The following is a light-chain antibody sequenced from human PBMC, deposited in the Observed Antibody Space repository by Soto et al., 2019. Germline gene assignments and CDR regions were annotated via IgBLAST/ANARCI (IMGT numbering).Light chain of an antibody. V-gene: IGKV1-5*03. CDR1: QTISSW. CDR2: KAS. CDR3: QQYNTYSSLT. Sequence: DIQMTQSPSTLSGSVGDRFTITFLSSQTISSWLAWYQQKPGKAPKLLIYKASTLKSGVPSRFSGSGSGTEFTLTISSLQPDDFATYYCQQYNTYSSLTFGGGTKVDIK. J-gene: IGKJ4*01.